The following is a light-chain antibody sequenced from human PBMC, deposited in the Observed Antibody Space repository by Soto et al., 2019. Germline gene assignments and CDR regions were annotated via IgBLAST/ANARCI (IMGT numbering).Light chain of an antibody. CDR1: QSLSSN. J-gene: IGKJ1*01. V-gene: IGKV3-11*01. CDR3: QQRSNWPWT. CDR2: DAS. Sequence: ENVLTQSPGTLSLAPGERATLSCRASQSLSSNYLAWYQQKPGQAPRLLIYDASNRATGIPARFSGSGSGTDFTLTISSLEPEDFAVYYCQQRSNWPWTFGQGTKVDIK.